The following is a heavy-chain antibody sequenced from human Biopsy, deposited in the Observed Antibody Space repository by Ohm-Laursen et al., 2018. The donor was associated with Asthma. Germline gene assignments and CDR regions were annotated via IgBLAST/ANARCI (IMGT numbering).Heavy chain of an antibody. D-gene: IGHD6-13*01. CDR1: GGSFSGYY. J-gene: IGHJ6*02. CDR2: INNSGST. V-gene: IGHV4-34*01. CDR3: ARITNDRIAAAGRYYYYGMDV. Sequence: TLSLTCAVYGGSFSGYYWSWIRQPPGKGLEWIGEINNSGSTNYNPSLKSRVTISVDTSKNQFSLKLSSVTAADTAVYYCARITNDRIAAAGRYYYYGMDVWGQGTTVTVSS.